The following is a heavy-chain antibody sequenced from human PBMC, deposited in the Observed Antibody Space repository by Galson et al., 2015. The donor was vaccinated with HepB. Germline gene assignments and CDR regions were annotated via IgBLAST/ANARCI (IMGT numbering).Heavy chain of an antibody. V-gene: IGHV5-51*03. CDR1: GYSFTSYW. J-gene: IGHJ3*02. Sequence: QSGAEVKKPGESLKISCKGSGYSFTSYWIGWVRQMPGKGLKWMGIIYPGDSDTRYSPSFQGQVTMSADKSISTAYLQWSSLKASDSAVFYCARSHSPRGPDAFDIWGQGTMVTVSS. D-gene: IGHD2-21*01. CDR2: IYPGDSDT. CDR3: ARSHSPRGPDAFDI.